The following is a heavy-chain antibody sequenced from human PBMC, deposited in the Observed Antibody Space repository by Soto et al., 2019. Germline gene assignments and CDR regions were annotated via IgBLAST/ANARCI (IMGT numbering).Heavy chain of an antibody. CDR2: IIPIFGTA. CDR1: GGTFSSYA. CDR3: ARDLGSGWYYFDY. Sequence: SVKVSCKASGGTFSSYAISWVRQAPGQGLEWMGGIIPIFGTANYAQKFQGRVTITADESTSTAYVELSSLRSEDTAVYYCARDLGSGWYYFDYWGQGTLVTVSS. D-gene: IGHD6-19*01. J-gene: IGHJ4*02. V-gene: IGHV1-69*13.